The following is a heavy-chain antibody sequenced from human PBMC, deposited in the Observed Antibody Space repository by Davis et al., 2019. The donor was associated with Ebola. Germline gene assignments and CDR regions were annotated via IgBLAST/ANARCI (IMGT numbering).Heavy chain of an antibody. V-gene: IGHV3-21*01. CDR1: GFTLSGFTFSDYD. D-gene: IGHD5-18*01. CDR3: ARGVTAMVRPDYGMDV. J-gene: IGHJ6*02. Sequence: GGSLRLSCAASGFTLSGFTFSDYDMNWVRQAPGKGLEWVSTISKTSVYTYYAESVKGRFTISRDNAKNTLYLQMNSLRAEDTAVYYCARGVTAMVRPDYGMDVWGQGTTVTVSS. CDR2: ISKTSVYT.